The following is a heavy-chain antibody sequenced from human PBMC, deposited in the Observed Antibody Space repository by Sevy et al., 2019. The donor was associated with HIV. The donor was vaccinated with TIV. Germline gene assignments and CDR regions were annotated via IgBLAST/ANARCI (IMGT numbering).Heavy chain of an antibody. CDR1: DFDFRYYG. Sequence: GGSLRLSCAASDFDFRYYGMHWVRQAPGKGLEWVAFIQYDGSDKFYGDSVKGRFTISRDNSKATLYLQMSSLRAEDTAVYYCTEERGAAGAFEIWGQRTLVTVSS. D-gene: IGHD6-13*01. J-gene: IGHJ3*02. CDR3: TEERGAAGAFEI. CDR2: IQYDGSDK. V-gene: IGHV3-30*02.